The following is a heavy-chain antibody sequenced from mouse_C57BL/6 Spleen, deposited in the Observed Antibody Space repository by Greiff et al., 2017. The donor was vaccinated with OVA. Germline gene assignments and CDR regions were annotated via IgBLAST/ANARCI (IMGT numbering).Heavy chain of an antibody. V-gene: IGHV5-17*01. D-gene: IGHD1-1*01. J-gene: IGHJ3*01. CDR1: GFTFSDYG. CDR3: ARTGSSYEGWFAY. Sequence: EVMLVESGGGLVKPGGSLKLSCAASGFTFSDYGMHWVRQAPEKGLEWVAYISSGSSTIYYADTVKGRFTISRDNAKNTLYLQMTSLRSEDTAMYYCARTGSSYEGWFAYWGQGTLVTVSA. CDR2: ISSGSSTI.